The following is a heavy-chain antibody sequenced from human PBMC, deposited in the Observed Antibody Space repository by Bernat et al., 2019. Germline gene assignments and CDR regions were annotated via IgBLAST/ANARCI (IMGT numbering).Heavy chain of an antibody. J-gene: IGHJ4*02. CDR1: GYTLTELS. D-gene: IGHD1-26*01. CDR2: FDPEDGET. CDR3: ATGVGVGATVYYFDY. V-gene: IGHV1-24*01. Sequence: QVQLVQSGAEVKKPGASVKVSCKVSGYTLTELSMHWVRQAPGKGLEWMGGFDPEDGETIYAQKFQGRVTRPEDKHTDTPYRELSSRGSEDTAVYYCATGVGVGATVYYFDYWGQGTLVTVSS.